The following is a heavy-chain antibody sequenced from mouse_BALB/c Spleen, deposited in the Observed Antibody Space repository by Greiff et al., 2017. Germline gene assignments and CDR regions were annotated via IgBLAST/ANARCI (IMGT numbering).Heavy chain of an antibody. CDR2: ISSGGGST. D-gene: IGHD1-1*01. J-gene: IGHJ2*01. V-gene: IGHV5-12-1*01. CDR3: ARRFYGSSSVYFDY. Sequence: EVQGVESGGGLVKPGGSLKLSCAASGFAFSSYDMSWVRQTPEKRLEWVAYISSGGGSTYYPDTVKGRFTISRDNAKNTLYLQMSSLKSEDTAMYYCARRFYGSSSVYFDYWGQGTTLTVSS. CDR1: GFAFSSYD.